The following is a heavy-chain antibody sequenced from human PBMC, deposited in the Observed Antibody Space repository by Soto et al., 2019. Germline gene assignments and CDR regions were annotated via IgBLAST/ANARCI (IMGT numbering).Heavy chain of an antibody. V-gene: IGHV3-43*01. CDR3: VKDGGEGSGWQTWFFDY. CDR1: GFTFDDYS. Sequence: GGSLRLSCAASGFTFDDYSMHWVRQAPGKGLQWVSLISWDGGSTYYGDSVKGRFTISRDNRKNSLYLQMNSLRTEDTALYYCVKDGGEGSGWQTWFFDYWGQGTLVTVSS. J-gene: IGHJ4*02. D-gene: IGHD6-19*01. CDR2: ISWDGGST.